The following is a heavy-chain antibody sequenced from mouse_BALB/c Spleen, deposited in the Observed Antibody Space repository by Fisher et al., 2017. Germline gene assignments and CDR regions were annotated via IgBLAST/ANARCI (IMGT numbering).Heavy chain of an antibody. D-gene: IGHD4-1*01. CDR3: ARVLGRHYAMDY. J-gene: IGHJ4*01. Sequence: RFTISRDNAKNTLYLEMSSLRSEDTAMYYCARVLGRHYAMDYWGQGTSVTVSS. V-gene: IGHV5-9-4*01.